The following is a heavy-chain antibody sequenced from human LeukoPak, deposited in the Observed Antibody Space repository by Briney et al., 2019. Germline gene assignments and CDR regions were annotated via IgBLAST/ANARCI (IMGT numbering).Heavy chain of an antibody. Sequence: GESLKISCKGSGYSFTSYWISWVRQMPGKGLEWMGRIDPSDSYTNYSPSFQGHVTISADKSISTAYLQWSSLKASDTAMYYCARQPYDSNYVGWFDPWGQGTLVTVSS. CDR1: GYSFTSYW. D-gene: IGHD4-11*01. J-gene: IGHJ5*02. CDR2: IDPSDSYT. CDR3: ARQPYDSNYVGWFDP. V-gene: IGHV5-10-1*01.